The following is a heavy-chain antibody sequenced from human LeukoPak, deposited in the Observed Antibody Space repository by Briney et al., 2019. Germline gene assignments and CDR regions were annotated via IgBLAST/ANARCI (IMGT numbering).Heavy chain of an antibody. D-gene: IGHD2-15*01. V-gene: IGHV4-34*01. CDR2: INHSGST. Sequence: SETLSLTCAVYGGSFSGYYWSWIRQPPGKGLEWIGEINHSGSTNYNPSLKSRVTISVDTSKNQFSLKLSSVTAADTAVYYCARVGCEKGCSGSCCLRYFDLWGRGTLVTVSS. CDR3: ARVGCEKGCSGSCCLRYFDL. J-gene: IGHJ2*01. CDR1: GGSFSGYY.